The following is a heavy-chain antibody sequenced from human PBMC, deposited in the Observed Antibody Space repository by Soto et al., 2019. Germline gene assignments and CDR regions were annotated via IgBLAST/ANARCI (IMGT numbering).Heavy chain of an antibody. J-gene: IGHJ4*02. D-gene: IGHD3-10*01. V-gene: IGHV3-23*01. CDR2: ISGSGGST. CDR1: GFTFSSYA. Sequence: EVPLLESGGGLVQPGGSLRLSCAASGFTFSSYAMSWVRQAPGKGLEWVSAISGSGGSTYYADSVKGRFTISRDNSKNSLYLQMNSLRAEDTAVYYCAKDEVPYYGSGSYFDYWGQGTLVTVSS. CDR3: AKDEVPYYGSGSYFDY.